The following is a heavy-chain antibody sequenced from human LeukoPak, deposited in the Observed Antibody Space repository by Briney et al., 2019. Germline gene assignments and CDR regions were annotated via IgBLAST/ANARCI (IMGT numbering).Heavy chain of an antibody. D-gene: IGHD3-10*01. CDR1: GYSFTGYY. CDR2: INPNSGGT. V-gene: IGHV1-2*02. CDR3: ARFTMVRGLGNWFDP. J-gene: IGHJ5*02. Sequence: ASVKVSCKASGYSFTGYYMHWVRQAPGQGLEWMGWINPNSGGTNYAQKFQGRVTMTRDTSISTAYMELSRLRSDDTAVYYCARFTMVRGLGNWFDPWCQGTLVTVSS.